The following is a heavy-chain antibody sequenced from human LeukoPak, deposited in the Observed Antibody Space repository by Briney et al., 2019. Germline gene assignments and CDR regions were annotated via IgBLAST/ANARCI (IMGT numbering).Heavy chain of an antibody. D-gene: IGHD6-13*01. CDR1: GFTFSSYV. CDR3: ARAIDQASSSWYFDY. Sequence: GGSLRLSCTASGFTFSSYVMHWVRQAPGKVLEYVSAISSNGGSTFYANSVKGRFTISRDNSKNTLYLQMNSLRAEDTAVYYCARAIDQASSSWYFDYWGQGTLVTVSS. CDR2: ISSNGGST. J-gene: IGHJ4*02. V-gene: IGHV3-64*01.